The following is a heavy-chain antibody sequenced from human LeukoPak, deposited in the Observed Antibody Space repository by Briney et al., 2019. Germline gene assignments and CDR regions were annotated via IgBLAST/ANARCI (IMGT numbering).Heavy chain of an antibody. CDR3: ARGKYWNPTIADY. D-gene: IGHD1-1*01. Sequence: ASVKVSCKASGYTFTSYGISWVRQATGQGLEWMGWMNPNSGNTGYAQKFQGRVTITRNTSISTAYMELSSLRSEDTAVYYCARGKYWNPTIADYWGQGTLVTVSS. J-gene: IGHJ4*02. CDR1: GYTFTSYG. V-gene: IGHV1-8*03. CDR2: MNPNSGNT.